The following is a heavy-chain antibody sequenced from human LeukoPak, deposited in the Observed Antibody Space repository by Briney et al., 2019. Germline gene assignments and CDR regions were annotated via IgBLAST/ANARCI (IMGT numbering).Heavy chain of an antibody. CDR1: GFTFDDYA. V-gene: IGHV3-7*01. CDR2: IKKDGSEQ. J-gene: IGHJ4*02. D-gene: IGHD5-24*01. CDR3: ARDLGWLQSDY. Sequence: PGGSLRLSCAASGFTFDDYAMHWVRQAPGKGLEWVATIKKDGSEQYYVDSMKGRLTISRDNAKNSVYLQIHNLRAEDTAVYYCARDLGWLQSDYWGQGTLVTVSS.